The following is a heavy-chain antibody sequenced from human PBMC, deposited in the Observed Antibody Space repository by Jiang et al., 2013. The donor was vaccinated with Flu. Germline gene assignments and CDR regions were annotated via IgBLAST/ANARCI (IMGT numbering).Heavy chain of an antibody. J-gene: IGHJ5*02. V-gene: IGHV4-59*01. Sequence: GSGLVKPSETLSLTCTVSGGSISSYYWSWIRQPPGKGLEWIGYIYYSGSTNYNPSLKSRVTISVDTSKNQFSLKLSSVTAADTAVYYCARALGYGYTRWRPEYNRFDPWGQGTLVTVSS. CDR1: GGSISSYY. CDR3: ARALGYGYTRWRPEYNRFDP. D-gene: IGHD5-18*01. CDR2: IYYSGST.